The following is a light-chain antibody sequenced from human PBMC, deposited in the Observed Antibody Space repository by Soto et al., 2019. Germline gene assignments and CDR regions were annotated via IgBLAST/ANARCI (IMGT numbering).Light chain of an antibody. J-gene: IGKJ4*01. CDR1: QSLSGQ. CDR2: GVS. Sequence: EIVLTQSPATLSLSPGERATLSCRASQSLSGQLAWYQQKPGQAPRLLIYGVSTRATGIPVRFSGSGSGAEFTLSISSLQSEDSAIYYCQHYNNLPLTFGGGTKVDIK. V-gene: IGKV3-15*01. CDR3: QHYNNLPLT.